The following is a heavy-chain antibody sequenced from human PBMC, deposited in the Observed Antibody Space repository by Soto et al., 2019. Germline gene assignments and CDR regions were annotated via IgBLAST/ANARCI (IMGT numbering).Heavy chain of an antibody. J-gene: IGHJ4*02. CDR3: ARSVEGHFDY. V-gene: IGHV3-48*02. CDR2: ITSDTKTI. D-gene: IGHD6-19*01. CDR1: GFTFSVYS. Sequence: EVQLVESGGDLVQRGGSLRLSCVASGFTFSVYSMKWVRQDPGKGLEWFSYITSDTKTIKYADSVKGRFTISRDNAKHSVYLQINSLRDEDTAVYYCARSVEGHFDYWGQGTVVTVSS.